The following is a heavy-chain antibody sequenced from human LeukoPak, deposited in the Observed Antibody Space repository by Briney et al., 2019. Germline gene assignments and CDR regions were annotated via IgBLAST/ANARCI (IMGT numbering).Heavy chain of an antibody. CDR3: ARANYDFWSKYYYYMDV. CDR2: ISSSGSTI. V-gene: IGHV3-11*01. D-gene: IGHD3-3*01. Sequence: GGSLRLSCAASGFTFSDDYMSWIRQAPGKGLEWVSYISSSGSTIYYADSVKGRFTISRDNAKNSLYLQMNSLRAEDTAVYYCARANYDFWSKYYYYMDVWGKGTTVTVSS. CDR1: GFTFSDDY. J-gene: IGHJ6*03.